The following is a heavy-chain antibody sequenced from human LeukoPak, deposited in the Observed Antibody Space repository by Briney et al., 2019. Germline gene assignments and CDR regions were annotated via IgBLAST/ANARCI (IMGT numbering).Heavy chain of an antibody. Sequence: PGGSLRLSCAASGFTVSNNYMSWARQAPGKGLEWVSVIYSGGSTYYAGSVKGRFTISRDNSKNTLYLQMNSLRAEDTAVYYCAKGANSYCSGGSCYGNYWGQGTLVTVSS. CDR1: GFTVSNNY. V-gene: IGHV3-53*01. J-gene: IGHJ4*02. CDR2: IYSGGST. D-gene: IGHD2-15*01. CDR3: AKGANSYCSGGSCYGNY.